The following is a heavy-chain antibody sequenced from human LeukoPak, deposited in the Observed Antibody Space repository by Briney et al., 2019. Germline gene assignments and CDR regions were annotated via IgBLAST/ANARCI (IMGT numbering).Heavy chain of an antibody. Sequence: SETLSLTCAVYGGSFSGYYWSWIRQPPGKGLEWIGEINHSGSTNYNPSLKSRVTISVDTSKNQFSLKLSSVTAADTAVYYCAGDPTVDAFDIWGQGTMVTVSS. CDR2: INHSGST. D-gene: IGHD4-17*01. CDR1: GGSFSGYY. V-gene: IGHV4-34*01. CDR3: AGDPTVDAFDI. J-gene: IGHJ3*02.